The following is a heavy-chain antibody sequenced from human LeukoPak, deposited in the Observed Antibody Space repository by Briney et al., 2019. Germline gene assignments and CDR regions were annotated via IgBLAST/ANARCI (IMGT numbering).Heavy chain of an antibody. Sequence: ASVKVSCKASGYTFTTYDINWVRQATGQGLEWMGWTNPKSGYTGYAQKSQGRVTMSRDTSTSTAYMELSSLRSEDTAVYYCARVAGSIDYWGQGTLVTVSS. V-gene: IGHV1-8*01. D-gene: IGHD1-26*01. CDR2: TNPKSGYT. CDR1: GYTFTTYD. CDR3: ARVAGSIDY. J-gene: IGHJ4*02.